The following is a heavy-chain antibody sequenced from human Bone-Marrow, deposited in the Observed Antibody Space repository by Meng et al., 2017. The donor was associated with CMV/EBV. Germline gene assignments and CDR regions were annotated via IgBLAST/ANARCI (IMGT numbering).Heavy chain of an antibody. CDR3: ARGLGTDAFDI. J-gene: IGHJ3*02. CDR1: GGSISSYY. V-gene: IGHV4-59*01. CDR2: IYYSGST. Sequence: SETLSLTCTVSGGSISSYYWSWIRQPPGKGLEWIGYIYYSGSTNYNPSLKSRVTISVDTSKNQFSLKLSSVTAADTAVYYCARGLGTDAFDIWGQGTMATVSS. D-gene: IGHD1-1*01.